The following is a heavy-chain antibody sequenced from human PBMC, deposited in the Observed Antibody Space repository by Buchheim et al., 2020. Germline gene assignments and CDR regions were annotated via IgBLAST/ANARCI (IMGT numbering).Heavy chain of an antibody. V-gene: IGHV4-31*03. J-gene: IGHJ6*02. CDR2: IYYSWST. CDR3: ARDETLGDYYYGMDV. D-gene: IGHD3-16*01. Sequence: QVQLQESGPGLVKPSQTLSLTCTFSGGSISRGGYYWSWIRQHPGKGLEWIVYIYYSWSTYYNLSLKSRVTISVDPSQHQFSLKLSSVNAADTAVYYCARDETLGDYYYGMDVWGQGTT. CDR1: GGSISRGGYY.